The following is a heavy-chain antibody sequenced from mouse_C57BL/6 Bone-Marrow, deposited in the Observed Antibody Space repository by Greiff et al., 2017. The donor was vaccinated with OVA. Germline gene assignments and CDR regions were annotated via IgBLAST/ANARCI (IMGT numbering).Heavy chain of an antibody. D-gene: IGHD2-3*01. CDR3: AREEGLLWYFDG. J-gene: IGHJ1*03. CDR2: IHPNSGST. CDR1: GYTFTSYW. V-gene: IGHV1-64*01. Sequence: QVQLKQPGAELVKPGASVKLSCKASGYTFTSYWMHWVKQRPGQGLEWIGMIHPNSGSTNYNEKFKSKATLTVDKSSSTAYMQLSSLTSEDSAVYYCAREEGLLWYFDGWGTGTTVTVSS.